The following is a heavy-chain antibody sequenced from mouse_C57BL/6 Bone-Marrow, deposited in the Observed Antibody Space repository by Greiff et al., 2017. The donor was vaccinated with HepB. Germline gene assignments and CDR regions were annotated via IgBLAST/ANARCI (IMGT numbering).Heavy chain of an antibody. J-gene: IGHJ4*01. CDR1: GYSITSGYD. Sequence: EVKLQESGPGMVKPSQSLSLTCTVTGYSITSGYDWHWIRHFPGNKLEWMGYISYSGSTNYNPSLKSRISITHDTSKNHFFLKLNSVTTEDTATYYCARGAQARGAMDYWGQGTSVTVSS. CDR2: ISYSGST. CDR3: ARGAQARGAMDY. D-gene: IGHD3-2*02. V-gene: IGHV3-1*01.